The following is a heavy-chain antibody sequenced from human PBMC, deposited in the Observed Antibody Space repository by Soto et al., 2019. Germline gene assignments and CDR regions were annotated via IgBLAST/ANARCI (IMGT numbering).Heavy chain of an antibody. D-gene: IGHD5-18*01. V-gene: IGHV3-15*01. CDR3: AREVDTAMVGMDYYYGMDV. CDR1: GFTFANAW. CDR2: IKSKTDGGTT. Sequence: GSLRLSCTASGFTFANAWLSWVRQAPGKGLEWVGRIKSKTDGGTTDYAAPVKGRFNISRDDSKNTLYLQMNSLRAEDTAVYYCAREVDTAMVGMDYYYGMDVWGQGTTVTV. J-gene: IGHJ6*02.